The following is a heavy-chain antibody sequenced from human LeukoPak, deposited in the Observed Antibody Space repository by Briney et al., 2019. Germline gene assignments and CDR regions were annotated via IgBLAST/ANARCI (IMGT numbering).Heavy chain of an antibody. CDR2: TSYDGTNK. CDR1: GFPFSSYG. CDR3: AKGYYDSTTNYYYYGMDV. Sequence: PGGSLRLSCAASGFPFSSYGMHWVRQAPGKGLEWVPATSYDGTNKYYADSVKGRFTISRDNSKNTLYLQMNSLRAEDTAVYYCAKGYYDSTTNYYYYGMDVWGQGTAVTVSS. J-gene: IGHJ6*02. V-gene: IGHV3-30*18. D-gene: IGHD2/OR15-2a*01.